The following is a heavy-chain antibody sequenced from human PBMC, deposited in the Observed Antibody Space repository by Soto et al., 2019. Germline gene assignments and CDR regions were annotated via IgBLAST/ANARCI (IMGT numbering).Heavy chain of an antibody. CDR1: GYTLTELS. CDR3: ANGRGLEWSPPPLGGRYYCFDTDF. J-gene: IGHJ6*02. V-gene: IGHV1-24*01. D-gene: IGHD3-3*01. CDR2: FDPEDAET. Sequence: ASVKVSCKVSGYTLTELSLHWVRQPPGKGLEWMGGFDPEDAETIFAQKFQGRVTLTEDTSTDTAYMELSSLRSEDTAVYYCANGRGLEWSPPPLGGRYYCFDTDFWRQGLTVFVS.